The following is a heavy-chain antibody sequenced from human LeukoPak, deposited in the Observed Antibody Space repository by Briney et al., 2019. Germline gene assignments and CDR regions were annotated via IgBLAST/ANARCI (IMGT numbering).Heavy chain of an antibody. D-gene: IGHD6-19*01. CDR2: IYYSGRT. V-gene: IGHV4-59*01. CDR1: GGSISSYF. CDR3: ARDRGSSGWYGEGYFDY. Sequence: SETLSLTCTVSGGSISSYFWSWIRQPPGKGLEWIGHIYYSGRTNYSPSLKSRVTISVDTSKNQFSLILNSVTAADTAVYYCARDRGSSGWYGEGYFDYWGQGILVAVSP. J-gene: IGHJ4*02.